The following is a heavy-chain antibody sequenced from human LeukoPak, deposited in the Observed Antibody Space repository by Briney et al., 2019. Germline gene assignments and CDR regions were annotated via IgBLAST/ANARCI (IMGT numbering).Heavy chain of an antibody. J-gene: IGHJ5*02. D-gene: IGHD2-21*02. CDR3: ARGSGLDGVTDWFDP. V-gene: IGHV4-30-2*01. Sequence: SETLSLTCAVSGGSISSGGYSWSWIRQPPGKGLEWIGYIYHSGSTYYNPSLKSRVTISVDRSKNQFSLKLSSVTAADTAVYYCARGSGLDGVTDWFDPWGQGTLVTVSS. CDR1: GGSISSGGYS. CDR2: IYHSGST.